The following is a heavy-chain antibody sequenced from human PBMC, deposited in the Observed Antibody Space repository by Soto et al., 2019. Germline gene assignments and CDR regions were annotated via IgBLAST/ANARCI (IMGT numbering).Heavy chain of an antibody. CDR1: GGSFSGYY. Sequence: PSETLSLTCAVYGGSFSGYYWSWIRQPPGKGLEWIGEISHSGSTNYNPSLKSRVTISVDTSKNQFSLKLSSVTAADTAVYYCASRFRRMYCSSTSCYRFDYWGQGTLVTVSS. D-gene: IGHD2-2*01. J-gene: IGHJ4*02. V-gene: IGHV4-34*01. CDR2: ISHSGST. CDR3: ASRFRRMYCSSTSCYRFDY.